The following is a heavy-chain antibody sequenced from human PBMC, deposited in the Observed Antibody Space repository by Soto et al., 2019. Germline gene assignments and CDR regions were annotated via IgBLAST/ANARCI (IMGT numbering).Heavy chain of an antibody. D-gene: IGHD2-15*01. Sequence: PGGSLRLSCAASGFTFSSYAMSWVRQAPGKGLEWVSAISGSGGSTYYADSVKGRFTISRDNSKNTLYLQMNSLRAEDTAVYYWAKDVETPDPHYYYGMDVWGQGTTVTVSS. CDR2: ISGSGGST. V-gene: IGHV3-23*01. J-gene: IGHJ6*02. CDR1: GFTFSSYA. CDR3: AKDVETPDPHYYYGMDV.